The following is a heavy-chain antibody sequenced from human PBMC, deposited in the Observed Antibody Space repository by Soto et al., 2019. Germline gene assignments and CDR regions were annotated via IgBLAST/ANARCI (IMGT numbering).Heavy chain of an antibody. CDR1: GFTFSGHT. J-gene: IGHJ5*02. CDR2: VSRSSSYI. Sequence: GGSLRLSCAASGFTFSGHTINWVRQAPGKGLEWVSSVSRSSSYIYYADSVKGRFTVSRDDAEKSLYLQMNSLRAEDTAIYYCARCMGFDGSGYAFFDPWGQGAQVTVSS. CDR3: ARCMGFDGSGYAFFDP. D-gene: IGHD3-10*01. V-gene: IGHV3-21*01.